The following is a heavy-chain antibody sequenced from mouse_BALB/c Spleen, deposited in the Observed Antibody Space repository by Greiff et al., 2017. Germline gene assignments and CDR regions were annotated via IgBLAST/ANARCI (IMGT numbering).Heavy chain of an antibody. Sequence: VQLQQSGAELVRPGSSVKISCKASGYAFSSYWMNWVKRRPGQGLGGIGQIYPGDGDTNYNGKFKGKSTLTADKSSSTAYMHLSSLTSEDSAVYFCARGGNYGFAYWGQGTLVTVSA. V-gene: IGHV1-80*01. CDR1: GYAFSSYW. CDR3: ARGGNYGFAY. J-gene: IGHJ3*01. CDR2: IYPGDGDT. D-gene: IGHD2-1*01.